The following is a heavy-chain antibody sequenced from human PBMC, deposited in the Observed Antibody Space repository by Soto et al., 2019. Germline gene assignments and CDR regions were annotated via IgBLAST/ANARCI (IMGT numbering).Heavy chain of an antibody. J-gene: IGHJ5*02. CDR1: GLSITDSAMG. V-gene: IGHV2-26*01. CDR2: IDSSVEK. D-gene: IGHD6-19*01. Sequence: QVTLKESGPVLVKPTETLTLRCTVSGLSITDSAMGVSWIRQPPGQPLEWLAHIDSSVEKSYRTFLKSRLAISKDTSKSQIVLTMTNMGPADTATYYCARRHLAVAVSPWFDPWGQGIPVTVSS. CDR3: ARRHLAVAVSPWFDP.